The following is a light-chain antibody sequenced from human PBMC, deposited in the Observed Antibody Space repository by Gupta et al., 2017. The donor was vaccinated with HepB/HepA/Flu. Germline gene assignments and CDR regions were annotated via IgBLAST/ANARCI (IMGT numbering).Light chain of an antibody. CDR2: DAS. V-gene: IGKV3-11*01. Sequence: EIVLTQSPSILSLSPGERATLSCRASQSVSSYLAWYQQKPGQAPRLLIYDASNRATGIPARFRGSGSGTDFTLTISSLEPEDFAVYYCQQRSNWPPAITFGQGTRLEIK. J-gene: IGKJ5*01. CDR3: QQRSNWPPAIT. CDR1: QSVSSY.